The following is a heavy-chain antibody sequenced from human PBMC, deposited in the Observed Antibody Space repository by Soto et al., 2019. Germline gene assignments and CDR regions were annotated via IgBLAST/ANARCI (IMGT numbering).Heavy chain of an antibody. Sequence: LSLTCTVSGGSVSSGSYYWSWIRQPPGKGLEWIGYIYYSGSTNYNPSLKSRVTISVDTSKNQFSLKLSSVTAADTAVYYCAGGGLWGDFDYWGQGTLVTVSS. CDR3: AGGGLWGDFDY. J-gene: IGHJ4*02. V-gene: IGHV4-61*01. CDR1: GGSVSSGSYY. D-gene: IGHD3-10*01. CDR2: IYYSGST.